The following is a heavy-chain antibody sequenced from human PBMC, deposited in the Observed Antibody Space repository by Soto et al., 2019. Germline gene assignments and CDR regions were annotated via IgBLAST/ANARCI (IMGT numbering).Heavy chain of an antibody. Sequence: GASVKVSCKASGGTFSSYTISWVRQAPGQGLEWMGRIIPILGIANYAQKFQGRVTITADRSTSTAYMELSSLRSEDTAVYYCASSRSGYYTEYYFDYWGQGTLVTVSS. CDR2: IIPILGIA. V-gene: IGHV1-69*02. D-gene: IGHD3-3*01. CDR1: GGTFSSYT. CDR3: ASSRSGYYTEYYFDY. J-gene: IGHJ4*02.